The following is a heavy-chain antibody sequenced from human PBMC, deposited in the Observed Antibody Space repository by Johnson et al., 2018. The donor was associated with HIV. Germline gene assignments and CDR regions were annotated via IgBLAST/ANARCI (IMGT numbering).Heavy chain of an antibody. D-gene: IGHD6-13*01. CDR2: IGTAGDT. J-gene: IGHJ3*02. V-gene: IGHV3-13*01. CDR3: ATSGDKYSSNWGDAFDI. CDR1: GFSLGAYA. Sequence: VQLVESGGGVVQPGRSLRLSCVASGFSLGAYAIHWVRQATGEGLQWVSAIGTAGDTYYSGSVKGRFTISRENAKNSLSLQMNSLRAEDTAVYYCATSGDKYSSNWGDAFDIWGQGTMVTVSS.